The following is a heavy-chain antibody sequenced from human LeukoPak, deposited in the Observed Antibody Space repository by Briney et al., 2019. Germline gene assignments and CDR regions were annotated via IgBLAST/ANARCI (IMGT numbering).Heavy chain of an antibody. CDR1: GYTFTDYD. CDR3: ARGRVLRFLEWYVTGGAFDI. D-gene: IGHD3-3*01. CDR2: MNPNSGNT. Sequence: VASVKVSCKASGYTFTDYDINWVRQATGQGLEWMGWMNPNSGNTGYAQKFQGRVTITRNTSISTAYMELSSLRSEDTAVYYCARGRVLRFLEWYVTGGAFDIWGQGTMVTVSS. V-gene: IGHV1-8*01. J-gene: IGHJ3*02.